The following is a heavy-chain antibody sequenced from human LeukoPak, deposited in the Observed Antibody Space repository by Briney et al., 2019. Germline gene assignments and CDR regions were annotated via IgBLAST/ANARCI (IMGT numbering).Heavy chain of an antibody. V-gene: IGHV3-30*03. D-gene: IGHD3-10*01. CDR2: VSYHGQHA. CDR3: TRDQNFYGSGRGFDP. CDR1: GFAFNSYG. J-gene: IGHJ5*02. Sequence: GGSLRLSCAASGFAFNSYGMHWVRQAPGKGLEWVALVSYHGQHAFYADSVKGRFTISRDNAKNSLYLQMNSLRAEDTAIYYCTRDQNFYGSGRGFDPWGQGTLVTVSS.